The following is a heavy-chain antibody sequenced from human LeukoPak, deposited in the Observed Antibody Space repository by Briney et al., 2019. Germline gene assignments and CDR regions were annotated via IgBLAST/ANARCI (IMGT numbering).Heavy chain of an antibody. D-gene: IGHD1-26*01. V-gene: IGHV4-59*08. J-gene: IGHJ4*02. CDR3: ARHGSGSSTFGY. CDR1: GGSISSYY. Sequence: PSETLSLTCSLSGGSISSYYSSCIRQPPRKGLEWIGYIYYRGSTNYNPSLKTRVTISVDTSKHQFSLKLSSVTAADTAVYYCARHGSGSSTFGYWGQGTLVTVSS. CDR2: IYYRGST.